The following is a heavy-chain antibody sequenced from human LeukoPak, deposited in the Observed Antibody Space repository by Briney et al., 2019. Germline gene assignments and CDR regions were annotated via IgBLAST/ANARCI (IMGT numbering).Heavy chain of an antibody. J-gene: IGHJ6*02. D-gene: IGHD3-10*01. CDR3: AKGRNSYDSGRCHSQNCYYGMDV. V-gene: IGHV3-23*01. CDR1: GFTFDNYA. CDR2: ISVSGDVT. Sequence: GGSLRLSCTASGFTFDNYAMIWVRQASGKGLEWVSVISVSGDVTDSADSVRGRFTISRDNSKNTLYLEMSSLRVEDTAVYHCAKGRNSYDSGRCHSQNCYYGMDVWGQGTTVIVSS.